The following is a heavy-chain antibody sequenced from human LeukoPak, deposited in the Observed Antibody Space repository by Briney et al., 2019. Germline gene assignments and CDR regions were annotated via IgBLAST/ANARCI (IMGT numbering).Heavy chain of an antibody. Sequence: SETLSLTCTVSGGSISTYYWSWIRQPPGKGLEWMGYFYYSGSTNYNPSLKSRVTMSLDTSKNQFSLKLSSVTAADTAVYYCARDLRVGGSSGWYAFDIWGQGTMVIVS. V-gene: IGHV4-59*01. CDR1: GGSISTYY. J-gene: IGHJ3*02. D-gene: IGHD6-19*01. CDR3: ARDLRVGGSSGWYAFDI. CDR2: FYYSGST.